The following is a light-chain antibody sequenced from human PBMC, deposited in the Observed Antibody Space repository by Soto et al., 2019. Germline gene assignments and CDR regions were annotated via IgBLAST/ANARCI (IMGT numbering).Light chain of an antibody. Sequence: QSALTQPDSVSGSPGQSITISCSGTRSDIGSYNYVAWYQQFPGKTPKILIYGVSNRPSGVSSRFSGSKSGNTASLTISGLQAEDEADYYCISYTGSSTSYVFGSGTKVTVL. V-gene: IGLV2-14*01. CDR2: GVS. CDR1: RSDIGSYNY. J-gene: IGLJ1*01. CDR3: ISYTGSSTSYV.